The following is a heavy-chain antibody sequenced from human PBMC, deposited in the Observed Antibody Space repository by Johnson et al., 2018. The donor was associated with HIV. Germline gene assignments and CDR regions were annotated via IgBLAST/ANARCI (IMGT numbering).Heavy chain of an antibody. D-gene: IGHD2-15*01. CDR3: ASYCSGGSCYRRSPSDAFDI. CDR1: AFTFRSYS. Sequence: QVQLVESGGGVVQPGRSLRLSCAASAFTFRSYSMHWVRQAPGKGLEWVAVISYDGSNKYYAASVKGRFTISRDHSKNTLYLQMKRLRAEDTAVYYCASYCSGGSCYRRSPSDAFDIWGQGTMVTVSS. V-gene: IGHV3-30*04. CDR2: ISYDGSNK. J-gene: IGHJ3*02.